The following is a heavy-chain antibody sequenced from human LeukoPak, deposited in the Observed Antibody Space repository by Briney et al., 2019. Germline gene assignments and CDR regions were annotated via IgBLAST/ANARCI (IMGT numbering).Heavy chain of an antibody. CDR1: GGSINSSNW. D-gene: IGHD6-13*01. CDR2: IYHSGIT. Sequence: SGTLSLTCAVSGGSINSSNWWSWVRQPPGKGLEWIGEIYHSGITNYSPSLKSRVTMSLGKSKSHFSLRLSSVTAADTAVYYCARGGSSWSPDWFDPWGQGTLVTVSS. CDR3: ARGGSSWSPDWFDP. J-gene: IGHJ5*02. V-gene: IGHV4-4*02.